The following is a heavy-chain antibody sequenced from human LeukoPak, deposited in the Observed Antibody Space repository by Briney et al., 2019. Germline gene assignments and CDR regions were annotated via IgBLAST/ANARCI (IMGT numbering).Heavy chain of an antibody. J-gene: IGHJ5*02. V-gene: IGHV1-58*01. D-gene: IGHD6-13*01. CDR3: AAERYSDSCCWFDP. CDR1: GSTFSSSA. CDR2: IGVGSGST. Sequence: ASVKVSCKASGSTFSSSAEQWVRQARGQHLEWIGWIGVGSGSTSYAQEFQERVTITRDMSTTTAYLELSSLRPEDTAVYYCAAERYSDSCCWFDPWGQGTLVTVSS.